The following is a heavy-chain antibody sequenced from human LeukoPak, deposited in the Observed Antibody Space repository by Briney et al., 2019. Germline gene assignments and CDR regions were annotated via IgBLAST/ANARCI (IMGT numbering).Heavy chain of an antibody. CDR2: ISYDGSNK. J-gene: IGHJ6*02. V-gene: IGHV3-30-3*01. D-gene: IGHD1-26*01. CDR1: GFTFSSYA. CDR3: ARDRVGATEDYYYGMDV. Sequence: GGSLRLSCAASGFTFSSYAMHWVRQAPGKGLEWVAVISYDGSNKYYADSVKGRFTISRDNSKNTLYLQMNSLRAEDTAVYYCARDRVGATEDYYYGMDVWGQGTTVTVSS.